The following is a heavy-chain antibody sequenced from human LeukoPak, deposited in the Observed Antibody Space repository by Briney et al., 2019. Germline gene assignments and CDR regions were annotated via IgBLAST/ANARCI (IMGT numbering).Heavy chain of an antibody. Sequence: SETLSLTCTVSGGSISSSNYYWGWIRQPPGKGLEWIGSVYYSGSTYYNPSLKSRVTISVDTSKNQFSLRLSSVTAADTAVYYCARPHHYYGSGKFDPWGQGTLVTVSS. CDR1: GGSISSSNYY. J-gene: IGHJ5*02. CDR3: ARPHHYYGSGKFDP. CDR2: VYYSGST. V-gene: IGHV4-39*01. D-gene: IGHD3-10*01.